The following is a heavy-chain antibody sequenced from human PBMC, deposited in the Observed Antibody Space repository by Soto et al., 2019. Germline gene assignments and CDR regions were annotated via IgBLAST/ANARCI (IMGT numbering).Heavy chain of an antibody. Sequence: GGSLRLSCAASGFTFSSYAMHWVRQAPGKGLEWVAVISYDGSNKYYADSVKGRFTISRDNSKNTLYLQMNSLRAEDTAVYYCARDLRYCSSTSCYPRYYFDYWGQGTLVTVSS. D-gene: IGHD2-2*01. J-gene: IGHJ4*02. CDR3: ARDLRYCSSTSCYPRYYFDY. CDR2: ISYDGSNK. CDR1: GFTFSSYA. V-gene: IGHV3-30-3*01.